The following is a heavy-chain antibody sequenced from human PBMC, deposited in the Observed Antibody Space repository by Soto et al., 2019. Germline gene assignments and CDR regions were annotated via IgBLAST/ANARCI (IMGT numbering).Heavy chain of an antibody. J-gene: IGHJ6*02. D-gene: IGHD6-19*01. CDR2: ISYDGSNK. CDR3: AKDERYSSGWETIYYYYYGMDV. V-gene: IGHV3-30*18. CDR1: GFTFSSYG. Sequence: PGWSLRLSCAASGFTFSSYGMHWVRQAPGKGLEWVAVISYDGSNKYYADSVKGRFTISRDNSKNTLYLQMNSLRAEDTAVYYCAKDERYSSGWETIYYYYYGMDVWGQGTTVTVSS.